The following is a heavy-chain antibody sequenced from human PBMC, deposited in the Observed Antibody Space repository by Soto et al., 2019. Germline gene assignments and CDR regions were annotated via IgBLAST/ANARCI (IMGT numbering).Heavy chain of an antibody. CDR3: VRVVAIPGYPDN. V-gene: IGHV1-69*13. J-gene: IGHJ4*03. CDR2: IVPIVDTS. CDR1: GGTFSSYA. D-gene: IGHD2-15*01. Sequence: EASVKVSCKTSGGTFSSYAISWVRQAPGQGLEWMGGIVPIVDTSTYAQKFQGRVTITADESTSTAYMELSSLRSDDTAIYYCVRVVAIPGYPDNWG.